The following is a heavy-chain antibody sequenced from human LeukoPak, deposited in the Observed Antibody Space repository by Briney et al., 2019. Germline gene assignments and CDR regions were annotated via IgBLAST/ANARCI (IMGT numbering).Heavy chain of an antibody. V-gene: IGHV3-53*01. Sequence: GGSLRLSCAASGFTVSSNYMSWVRQAPGKGLEWVSVIYSAGSGGATYYADSVTGRFTISRDSTKSTVYLQMNSLRVEDTAVYYCAKDSRVGAYDYFDYWGQGTLVTVSS. CDR3: AKDSRVGAYDYFDY. CDR2: IYSAGSGGAT. D-gene: IGHD1-26*01. CDR1: GFTVSSNY. J-gene: IGHJ4*02.